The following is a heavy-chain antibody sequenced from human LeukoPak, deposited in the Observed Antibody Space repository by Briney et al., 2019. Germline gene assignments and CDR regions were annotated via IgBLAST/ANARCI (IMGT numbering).Heavy chain of an antibody. D-gene: IGHD1-1*01. J-gene: IGHJ3*02. CDR1: GGSISNFNW. CDR2: IYYSGTT. V-gene: IGHV4-4*02. Sequence: PSETLSLTCAVSGGSISNFNWWSWVRQPPGKGLEWIGEIYYSGTTNYNPSLKSRVTVSVDKSRNQFSLKLSSVTAADTAVYYCARGGGTVKSSNAFDIWRQGTKVTVSS. CDR3: ARGGGTVKSSNAFDI.